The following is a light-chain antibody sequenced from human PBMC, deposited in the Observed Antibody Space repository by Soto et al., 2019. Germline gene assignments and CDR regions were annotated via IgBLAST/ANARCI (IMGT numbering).Light chain of an antibody. Sequence: SVLTQPPSASGSPGQSVTISCTGTSSDVGAYNYVSWYQQQPGKATKVMIYEVTKRPSGVPDRFSGSKAGNTASLTVSGLKAEDEADYYCGSYAGNHNFVVFGGGTKLTVL. CDR2: EVT. V-gene: IGLV2-8*01. CDR1: SSDVGAYNY. CDR3: GSYAGNHNFVV. J-gene: IGLJ2*01.